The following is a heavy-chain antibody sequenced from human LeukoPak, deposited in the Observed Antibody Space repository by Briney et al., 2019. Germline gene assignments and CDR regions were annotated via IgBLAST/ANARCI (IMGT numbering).Heavy chain of an antibody. CDR3: ARILRIARHYYGMDV. D-gene: IGHD6-13*01. CDR1: GFTFSSYW. CDR2: INSDGSST. V-gene: IGHV3-74*01. J-gene: IGHJ6*02. Sequence: GGSLRLSCAASGFTFSSYWMHWVRQAPGKGLVWVSRINSDGSSTSYADSVKGRFTISRDNAKNTLYLQMNSLRAEDTAVYYCARILRIARHYYGMDVWGQGTTVTVSS.